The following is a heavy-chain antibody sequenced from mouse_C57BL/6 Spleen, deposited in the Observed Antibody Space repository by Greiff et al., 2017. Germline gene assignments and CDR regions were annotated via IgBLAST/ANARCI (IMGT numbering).Heavy chain of an antibody. V-gene: IGHV1-80*01. CDR1: GYAFSSYW. J-gene: IGHJ2*01. CDR3: SRDYDYVPFDY. D-gene: IGHD2-4*01. Sequence: QVQLQQSGAELVKPGASVKISCKASGYAFSSYWMNWVKQRPGKGLEWIGQIYPGDGDTNYNGKFKGKATLTADKSSSTAYMQLSSLTSEDSAVDFCSRDYDYVPFDYWFQGTTLSVSS. CDR2: IYPGDGDT.